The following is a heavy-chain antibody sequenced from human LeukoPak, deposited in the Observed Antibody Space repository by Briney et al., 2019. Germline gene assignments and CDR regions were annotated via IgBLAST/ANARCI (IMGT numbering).Heavy chain of an antibody. J-gene: IGHJ6*02. CDR2: IDYSGST. Sequence: SETLSLTCTISGGSISTYYWSWIRQPPGKGLEWIGYIDYSGSTNYNPSLRSRVAISVDTSKNHFSLKVTSVTAADTAVYYCARDSTVDCSSTSCPSYYYAMDVWGQGTTVTVSS. D-gene: IGHD2-2*01. V-gene: IGHV4-59*01. CDR3: ARDSTVDCSSTSCPSYYYAMDV. CDR1: GGSISTYY.